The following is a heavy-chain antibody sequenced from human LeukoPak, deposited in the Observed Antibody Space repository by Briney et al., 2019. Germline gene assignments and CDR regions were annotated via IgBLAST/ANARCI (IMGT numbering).Heavy chain of an antibody. CDR2: IYPGDSDT. CDR3: ARHGWGYDFWSGYYHH. D-gene: IGHD3-3*01. J-gene: IGHJ1*01. CDR1: GYSFTSYW. Sequence: GESLKISCKGSGYSFTSYWIGWVRQMPGKGLEWMGIIYPGDSDTRYSPSFQGQVTISADKSISTAYLQWSSLKASDTAMYYCARHGWGYDFWSGYYHHWGQGTLVTVS. V-gene: IGHV5-51*01.